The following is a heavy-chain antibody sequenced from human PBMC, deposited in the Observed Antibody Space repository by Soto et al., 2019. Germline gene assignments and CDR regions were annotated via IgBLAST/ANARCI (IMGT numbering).Heavy chain of an antibody. CDR2: ARNKANSYTT. V-gene: IGHV3-72*01. Sequence: GCLILACAASGFTLSGHHMYWVRQAPGKGLEWVGLARNKANSYTTAYAASVKGRFTISRDDSKNSLYLQMNSLKTEDTAVYFCARLMGTSFDLWGQGTLVTVYS. J-gene: IGHJ4*02. CDR3: ARLMGTSFDL. CDR1: GFTLSGHH. D-gene: IGHD2-8*01.